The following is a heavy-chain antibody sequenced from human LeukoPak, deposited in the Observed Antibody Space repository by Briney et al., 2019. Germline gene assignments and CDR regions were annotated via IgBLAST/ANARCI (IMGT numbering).Heavy chain of an antibody. D-gene: IGHD3-22*01. CDR1: GYSISSGYY. V-gene: IGHV4-38-2*01. CDR3: ARNSSGIHFDY. J-gene: IGHJ4*02. Sequence: PSETLSLTCAVSGYSISSGYYWGWTRQPPGKGLEWIGSIYHSGSTSYKPSLKSRVTISVDTSKNQFSLKLSSVTAADTAVYYCARNSSGIHFDYWGQGTLVTVSS. CDR2: IYHSGST.